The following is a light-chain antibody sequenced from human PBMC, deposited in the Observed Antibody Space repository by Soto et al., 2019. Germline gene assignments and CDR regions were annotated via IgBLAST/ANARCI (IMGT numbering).Light chain of an antibody. CDR2: QAS. V-gene: IGKV1-5*03. J-gene: IGKJ1*01. Sequence: IQMTQCTYTLSSSLGDRVTITCLASQSISSWLAWYQQKPVKAPKLLIYQASSLQSGVPSRFSGSGSETEFTLTISSLLPDDFATYFCQQYKSYFRTFGQGTKVDIK. CDR3: QQYKSYFRT. CDR1: QSISSW.